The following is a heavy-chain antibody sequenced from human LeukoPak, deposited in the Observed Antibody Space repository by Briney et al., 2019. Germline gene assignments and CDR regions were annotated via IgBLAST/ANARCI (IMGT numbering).Heavy chain of an antibody. D-gene: IGHD5-18*01. CDR3: ARGHSYGYGHFDY. Sequence: GASVKVSCKASGYTFTGYYMHWVRQAPGQGLEWMGGIISIFGTANYAQKFQGRVTITADESTSTAYMELSSLRSEDTAVYYCARGHSYGYGHFDYWGQGTLVTVSS. J-gene: IGHJ4*02. CDR2: IISIFGTA. CDR1: GYTFTGYY. V-gene: IGHV1-69*13.